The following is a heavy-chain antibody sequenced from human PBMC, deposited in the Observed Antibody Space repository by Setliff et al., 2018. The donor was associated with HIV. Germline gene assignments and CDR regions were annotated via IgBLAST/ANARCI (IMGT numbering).Heavy chain of an antibody. D-gene: IGHD2-21*02. J-gene: IGHJ6*02. CDR3: ASIDCGGDCYSYYYYGMDV. Sequence: ASVKVSCKASGSTFSSYAFHWVRQAPGQRLEWMGWINAGNGKTKYSQKFQGRVTITRDTSASTAYMELSSLRSEDTAVYYCASIDCGGDCYSYYYYGMDVWGQGTTVTVSS. CDR1: GSTFSSYA. CDR2: INAGNGKT. V-gene: IGHV1-3*01.